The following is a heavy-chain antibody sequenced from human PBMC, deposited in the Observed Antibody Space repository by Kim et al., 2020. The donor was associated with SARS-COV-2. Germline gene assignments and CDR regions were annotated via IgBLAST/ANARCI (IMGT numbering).Heavy chain of an antibody. V-gene: IGHV3-33*01. J-gene: IGHJ3*02. CDR3: ARDMLQLFSSAFDI. CDR2: IWYDGSNK. D-gene: IGHD5-18*01. Sequence: GGSLRLSCAASGFTFSSYGMHWVRQAPGKGLEWVAVIWYDGSNKYYADSVKGRFTISRDNSKNTLYLQMNSLRAEDTAVYYCARDMLQLFSSAFDIWGQGTMVTVSS. CDR1: GFTFSSYG.